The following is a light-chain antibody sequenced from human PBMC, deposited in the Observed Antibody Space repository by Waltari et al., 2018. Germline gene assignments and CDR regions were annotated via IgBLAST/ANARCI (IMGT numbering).Light chain of an antibody. CDR3: CSYAGSYAFV. J-gene: IGLJ3*02. CDR1: SSNIGGFTY. CDR2: DVS. Sequence: QSALPQPRSVSGSPGQSVTISCPGASSNIGGFTYVSWYQHHPGKVPKLVIFDVSRRPAGVPDRFSGSKSGNTASLTISGLQAEEEADYYCCSYAGSYAFVFGEGTKLTVL. V-gene: IGLV2-11*01.